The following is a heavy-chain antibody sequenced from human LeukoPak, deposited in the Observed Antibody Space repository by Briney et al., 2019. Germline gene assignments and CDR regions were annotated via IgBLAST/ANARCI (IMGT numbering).Heavy chain of an antibody. Sequence: SETLSLTYTVSGGSIGTYYWSWIRQSPGKGLEWIGYIYVTGTRYNPYLQSRVTISVDRSRNQFFLKMSSVTAADTAVYYCARHIGGGIEDMDVWGKGTKVIVSS. CDR1: GGSIGTYY. J-gene: IGHJ6*03. V-gene: IGHV4-59*08. CDR3: ARHIGGGIEDMDV. D-gene: IGHD3-16*02. CDR2: IYVTGT.